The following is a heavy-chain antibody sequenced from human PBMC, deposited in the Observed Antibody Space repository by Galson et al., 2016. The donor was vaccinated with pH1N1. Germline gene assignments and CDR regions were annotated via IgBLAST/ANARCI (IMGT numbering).Heavy chain of an antibody. V-gene: IGHV4-4*02. CDR2: IYHSGNT. Sequence: SLTCAVSGDAVSSTNWWTWVRPPPGQGLEWIGEIYHSGNTDYSPSLKSRVTISVETSKNQISLKLISATAADTAVYYCARNGADYFYGLDVWGQGTTVTVSS. CDR1: GDAVSSTNW. CDR3: ARNGADYFYGLDV. J-gene: IGHJ6*02.